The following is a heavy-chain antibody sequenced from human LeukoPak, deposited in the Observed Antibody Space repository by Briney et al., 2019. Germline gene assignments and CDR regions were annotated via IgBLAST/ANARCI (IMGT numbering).Heavy chain of an antibody. Sequence: GGSPRLSCAASGFTFSSYAMHRVRQAADKGLEWMAVVSDRGSDKYYADSVKGRFTISRDNSENTLTLQMSSLRAEDTALYYCARGMSSGIVVTAIAYWGQGTLVTVSS. J-gene: IGHJ4*02. V-gene: IGHV3-30-3*01. D-gene: IGHD2-21*02. CDR3: ARGMSSGIVVTAIAY. CDR2: VSDRGSDK. CDR1: GFTFSSYA.